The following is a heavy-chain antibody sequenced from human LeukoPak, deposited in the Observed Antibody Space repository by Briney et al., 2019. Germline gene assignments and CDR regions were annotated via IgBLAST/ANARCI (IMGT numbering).Heavy chain of an antibody. CDR3: ARDRGYSYGYKHYYYGMDV. J-gene: IGHJ6*02. CDR1: GGSISSYY. D-gene: IGHD5-18*01. CDR2: IYYSGSP. V-gene: IGHV4-59*01. Sequence: SETLSLTCTVSGGSISSYYWSWIRQPPGKGLEWIGYIYYSGSPNYNPSLKSRATISVDTSKNQFSLKLSSVTAADTAVYYCARDRGYSYGYKHYYYGMDVWGQGTTVTVSS.